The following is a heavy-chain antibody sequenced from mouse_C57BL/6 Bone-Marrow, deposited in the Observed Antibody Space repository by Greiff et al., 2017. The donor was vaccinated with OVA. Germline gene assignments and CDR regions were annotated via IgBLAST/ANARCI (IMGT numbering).Heavy chain of an antibody. J-gene: IGHJ1*03. Sequence: EVKLMESGGGLVQPGESLKLSCESNEYAFPSHDMSWVRKTPEKRLELVAAINSDGGSTYYPDTMERRFIISRDNTKKTLYLQMSSLRSEDTALYYCARHAYGNLDWYFDVWGTGTTVTVSS. D-gene: IGHD2-1*01. CDR3: ARHAYGNLDWYFDV. CDR1: EYAFPSHD. CDR2: INSDGGST. V-gene: IGHV5-2*01.